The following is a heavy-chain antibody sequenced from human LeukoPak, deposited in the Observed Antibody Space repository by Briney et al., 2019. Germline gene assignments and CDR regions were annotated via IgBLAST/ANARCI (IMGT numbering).Heavy chain of an antibody. CDR3: ARATNVDYFYYYGLDD. CDR1: GGSIMTYY. CDR2: IYDSGIT. J-gene: IGHJ6*02. V-gene: IGHV4-59*07. Sequence: SDTLSLTCTVSGGSIMTYYWSWIRQPPGKGLEGIGYIYDSGITYYNPSLQSRVTLSIDTSKNEFSLNLTSVTAADTAMYYCARATNVDYFYYYGLDDWGRGTTVTVSS. D-gene: IGHD1-14*01.